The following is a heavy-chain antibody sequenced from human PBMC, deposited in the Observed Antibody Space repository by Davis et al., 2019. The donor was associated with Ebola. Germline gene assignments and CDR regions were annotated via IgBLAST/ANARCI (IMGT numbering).Heavy chain of an antibody. Sequence: AGSLRLSCAGSGFTFSSFAMTWARQAPGKGLEWVSAITSSGGSTYYADSVKGRFTISRDNSKNTLYLQMNSLTVEDTAVYYCAKGGSGWPSDYSYGMGVWGKGTTVTVSS. CDR3: AKGGSGWPSDYSYGMGV. CDR1: GFTFSSFA. V-gene: IGHV3-23*01. J-gene: IGHJ6*04. D-gene: IGHD6-19*01. CDR2: ITSSGGST.